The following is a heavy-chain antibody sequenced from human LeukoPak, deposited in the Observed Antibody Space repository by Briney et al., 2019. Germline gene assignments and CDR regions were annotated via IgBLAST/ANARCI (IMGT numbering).Heavy chain of an antibody. CDR1: GGSIINHN. CDR2: IYSSGST. V-gene: IGHV4-4*08. CDR3: ARDLPIYDSSGPTNWFDP. D-gene: IGHD3-22*01. Sequence: SETLSLTCSVSGGSIINHNWSWIRQPPGKGLEWIGYIYSSGSTYYNPSLKSRVTISVDTSKNQFSLKLSSVTAADTVVYYCARDLPIYDSSGPTNWFDPWGQGTLVTVSS. J-gene: IGHJ5*02.